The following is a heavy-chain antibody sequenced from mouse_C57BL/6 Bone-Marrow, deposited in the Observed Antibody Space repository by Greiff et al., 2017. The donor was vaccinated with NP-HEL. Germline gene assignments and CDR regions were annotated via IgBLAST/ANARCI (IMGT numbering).Heavy chain of an antibody. Sequence: EVQLQESGPRLVRPSQTLSLTCTVTGFSINSDCYWIWIRQFPGNKLEYIGYTFYSGITYYNPSLESRTYITRDTSKNQFSLKLSSVTTEDTATYYCARAPDYDYDGGAMDYWGQGTSVTVSS. CDR1: GFSINSDCY. V-gene: IGHV3-3*01. CDR3: ARAPDYDYDGGAMDY. J-gene: IGHJ4*01. CDR2: TFYSGIT. D-gene: IGHD2-4*01.